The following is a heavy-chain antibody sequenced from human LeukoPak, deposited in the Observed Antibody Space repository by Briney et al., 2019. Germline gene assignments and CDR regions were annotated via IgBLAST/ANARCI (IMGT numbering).Heavy chain of an antibody. CDR1: GFTFSIYW. D-gene: IGHD3-3*01. CDR2: IKQDGSEK. Sequence: GGSLRLSYAASGFTFSIYWMSWVRQAPGKGLEWVANIKQDGSEKYYVDSVKGRFTISRDNAKNSLYLQMNSLRAEDTAVYYCARDRSQGYYDFWSGYSGDYYFDYWGQGTLVTVSS. V-gene: IGHV3-7*01. J-gene: IGHJ4*02. CDR3: ARDRSQGYYDFWSGYSGDYYFDY.